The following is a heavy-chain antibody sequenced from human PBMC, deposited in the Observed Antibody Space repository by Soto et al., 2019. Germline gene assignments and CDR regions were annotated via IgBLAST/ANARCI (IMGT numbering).Heavy chain of an antibody. J-gene: IGHJ4*02. CDR3: ARDSLVVVPED. D-gene: IGHD3-22*01. Sequence: QVQLVQSGAAVKKPGASVKVSCKASGYNFTSYGISWVRQAPGQGLEWMGWISAYNGNTNYAQKLQGRVTMTKDTSTSTAFMELRRLGSEDTAVYYCARDSLVVVPEDWGQGTLVTVS. V-gene: IGHV1-18*01. CDR2: ISAYNGNT. CDR1: GYNFTSYG.